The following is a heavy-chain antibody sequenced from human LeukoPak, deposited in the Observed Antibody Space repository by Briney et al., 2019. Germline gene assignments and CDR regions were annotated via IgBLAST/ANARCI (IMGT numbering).Heavy chain of an antibody. CDR1: GFTFSSYG. CDR2: IWYDGSNK. Sequence: GGSLRLSCAASGFTFSSYGMHWVRQAPGKGLEWVAVIWYDGSNKYYADSVKGRFTISRDNSKNTLYLQMNSLRAEDTAVYYCVRDNPRCCGVVPANIDDYWGQGTLVTVSS. CDR3: VRDNPRCCGVVPANIDDY. D-gene: IGHD2-15*01. V-gene: IGHV3-33*01. J-gene: IGHJ4*02.